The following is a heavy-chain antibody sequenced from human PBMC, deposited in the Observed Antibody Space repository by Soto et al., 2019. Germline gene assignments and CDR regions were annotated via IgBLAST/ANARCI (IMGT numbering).Heavy chain of an antibody. V-gene: IGHV1-3*01. CDR1: GYSFITNA. D-gene: IGHD5-12*01. CDR2: IKPGTGTT. J-gene: IGHJ6*02. Sequence: ASVKVSCKPSGYSFITNAMHWVRQAPGQRLEWLGWIKPGTGTTKYSQKFQGRVTITADKSTSTAYMELSSLRSEDTAVYYCARVKVATRNGIDYYYYYGMDVWGQGTTVTVSS. CDR3: ARVKVATRNGIDYYYYYGMDV.